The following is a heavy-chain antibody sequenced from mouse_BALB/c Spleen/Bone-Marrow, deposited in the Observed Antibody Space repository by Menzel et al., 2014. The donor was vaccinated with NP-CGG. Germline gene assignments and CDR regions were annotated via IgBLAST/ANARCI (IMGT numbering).Heavy chain of an antibody. Sequence: VQLQQSGAELVKPGASVKLSCTASGFNIKDTYMHWVKQRPEQGLEWIGGIDPANGNTKYDPKFQGKATITADTSSNTAYLQLSSLTSEDTAVYYCAAYYYGSSYGLAYWGQGTLVTVSA. D-gene: IGHD1-1*01. CDR3: AAYYYGSSYGLAY. CDR2: IDPANGNT. V-gene: IGHV14-3*02. CDR1: GFNIKDTY. J-gene: IGHJ3*01.